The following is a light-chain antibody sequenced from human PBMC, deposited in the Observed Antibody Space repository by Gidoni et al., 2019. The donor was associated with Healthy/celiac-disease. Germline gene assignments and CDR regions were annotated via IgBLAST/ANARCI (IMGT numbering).Light chain of an antibody. CDR3: QQYGSSGWT. Sequence: FVLTQSPGTLSFSPGKRSTLSCWASQSVSSSYLAWYQQKPGQSPRLLIYGASSRATGIPDRFSGSGSGTDFTLTISRLEPEDFAVYYCQQYGSSGWTFGQGTKVEIK. J-gene: IGKJ1*01. CDR1: QSVSSSY. CDR2: GAS. V-gene: IGKV3-20*01.